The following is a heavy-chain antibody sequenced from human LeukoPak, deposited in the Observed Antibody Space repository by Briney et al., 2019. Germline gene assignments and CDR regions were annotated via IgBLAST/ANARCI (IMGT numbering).Heavy chain of an antibody. V-gene: IGHV1-46*02. J-gene: IGHJ6*02. Sequence: ASVKVSCKASGYSFNSHHVHWVRQAPGQGLEWMGINFFHDGTTSNTQKFPGRLTMTRDTSTSTVYMELSSLRSEDTAVYYCARDSGNYHNDMYVWGQGTTVIVSS. CDR2: NFFHDGTT. D-gene: IGHD3-10*01. CDR1: GYSFNSHH. CDR3: ARDSGNYHNDMYV.